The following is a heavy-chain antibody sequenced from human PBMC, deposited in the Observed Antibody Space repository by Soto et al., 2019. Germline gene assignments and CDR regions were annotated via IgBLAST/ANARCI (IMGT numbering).Heavy chain of an antibody. V-gene: IGHV1-69*01. CDR2: IIPIFGTV. J-gene: IGHJ6*02. D-gene: IGHD2-15*01. Sequence: VQLVQSGAEVKKPGSSVKVSCKASGGTFSSYAVSWVRQAPGQGLEWMGGIIPIFGTVIYAQQFQGRVTITADESTKTAYMERRSLRFEDTAGYYCARDSHPPALSGDIMRWDVWGQGTTVTVSS. CDR1: GGTFSSYA. CDR3: ARDSHPPALSGDIMRWDV.